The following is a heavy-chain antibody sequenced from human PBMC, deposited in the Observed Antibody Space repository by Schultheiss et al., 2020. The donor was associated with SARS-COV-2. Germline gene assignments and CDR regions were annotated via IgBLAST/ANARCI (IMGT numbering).Heavy chain of an antibody. D-gene: IGHD2/OR15-2a*01. V-gene: IGHV4-59*10. CDR2: IYTSGST. Sequence: SETLSLTCAVYGESFSGSYWSWIRQPAGKGLEWIGRIYTSGSTNYNPSLKSRVTMSVDTSKNQFSLKLSSVTAADTAVYYCARGSIGYWFDPWGQGTLVTVSS. CDR1: GESFSGSY. J-gene: IGHJ5*02. CDR3: ARGSIGYWFDP.